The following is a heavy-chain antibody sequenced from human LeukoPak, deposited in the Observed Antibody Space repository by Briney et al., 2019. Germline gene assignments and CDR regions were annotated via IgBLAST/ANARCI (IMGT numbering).Heavy chain of an antibody. Sequence: GESLKISCKGSGYNLTNFWIAWVRQMPGKGLEWMGIISPGDSDPRYSPSFQGQVTISADKSISTAYLQWSSLKASDTAMYYCARHEYCSSTSCYGSWFDPWGQGTLVTVSS. J-gene: IGHJ5*02. CDR2: ISPGDSDP. CDR1: GYNLTNFW. V-gene: IGHV5-51*01. CDR3: ARHEYCSSTSCYGSWFDP. D-gene: IGHD2-2*01.